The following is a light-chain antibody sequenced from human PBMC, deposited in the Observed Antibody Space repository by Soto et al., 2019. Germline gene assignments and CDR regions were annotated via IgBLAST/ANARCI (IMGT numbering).Light chain of an antibody. J-gene: IGKJ4*01. CDR2: GAS. CDR3: QHYDISPFT. Sequence: ENVLTQSPGTLSLSPGERATLSCRASQSVSSSYLAWYQQKPGQAPRLLVYGASYRATGIPERFSGSGSGTDFTLTISRLEPEDFAVYYCQHYDISPFTFGGGTKVEI. V-gene: IGKV3-20*01. CDR1: QSVSSSY.